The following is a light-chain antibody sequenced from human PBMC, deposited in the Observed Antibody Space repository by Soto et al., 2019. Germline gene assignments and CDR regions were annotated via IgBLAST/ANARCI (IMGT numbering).Light chain of an antibody. CDR1: SNDVGGYDS. CDR2: EVI. CDR3: SSHSGSFNFYV. Sequence: QSVLTQPPSASGSPGQSVTISCTGTSNDVGGYDSVSWFQQRPGKVPKLLIYEVIKRPSGVPDRFSGSKPGNTASLTVSGLQAEDEADYYCSSHSGSFNFYVFGTGTKV. V-gene: IGLV2-8*01. J-gene: IGLJ1*01.